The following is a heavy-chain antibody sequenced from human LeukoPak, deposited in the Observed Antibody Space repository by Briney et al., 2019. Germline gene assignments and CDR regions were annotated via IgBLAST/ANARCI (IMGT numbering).Heavy chain of an antibody. V-gene: IGHV1-69*13. J-gene: IGHJ6*03. CDR2: IIPIFGTA. Sequence: GASVKVSCKASGGTFSSYAISWVRQAPGQGLEWMGGIIPIFGTANYAQKFQGRVTITADESTSTAYMELSSLRSEDTAVYYCARNAIVGATKYPYYYMDVWGKGTTVTISS. D-gene: IGHD1-26*01. CDR3: ARNAIVGATKYPYYYMDV. CDR1: GGTFSSYA.